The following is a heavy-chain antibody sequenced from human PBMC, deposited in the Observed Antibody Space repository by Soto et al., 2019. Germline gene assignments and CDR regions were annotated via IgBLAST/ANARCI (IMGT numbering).Heavy chain of an antibody. CDR2: INSDGSST. J-gene: IGHJ4*02. CDR3: AKGIGSGRPPPFDY. Sequence: EVQLVESGGGLVQPGGSLRLSCAASGFTFSSYWMHWVRQAPGKGLVWVSRINSDGSSTSYADSVKGRFTISRDNAKNTLYLQMNSLRAEDTALYYCAKGIGSGRPPPFDYWGQGTLVTVSS. CDR1: GFTFSSYW. V-gene: IGHV3-74*01. D-gene: IGHD3-10*01.